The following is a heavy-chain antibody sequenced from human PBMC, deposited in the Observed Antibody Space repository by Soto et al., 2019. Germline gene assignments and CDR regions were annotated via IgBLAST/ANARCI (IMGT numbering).Heavy chain of an antibody. CDR3: ARFEYRRTYTRGYAFDI. CDR1: GYIFRSHG. CDR2: ISPYNGNT. V-gene: IGHV1-18*01. D-gene: IGHD6-6*01. Sequence: QVQLVQSGAEVKKPGASVKVSCKASGYIFRSHGVSWMRQAPGQGLEWMGWISPYNGNTNYAQNLQGRVTMTTDTSTSTAYMELRSLRSDDTAVYYCARFEYRRTYTRGYAFDIWGQETMVTVSS. J-gene: IGHJ3*02.